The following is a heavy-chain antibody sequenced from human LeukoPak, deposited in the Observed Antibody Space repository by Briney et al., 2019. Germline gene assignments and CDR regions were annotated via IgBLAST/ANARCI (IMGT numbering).Heavy chain of an antibody. V-gene: IGHV5-51*01. Sequence: GEALKISCKGSGYIFTSYWIGWVRQMPGKGLEWMGIIYPGDSDTRYSPSFQGQVTISADKSTSTAYLQWSSLKASDTAMYYCARLIWEYSNYEWFDPWGQGTLVTVSS. CDR1: GYIFTSYW. J-gene: IGHJ5*02. D-gene: IGHD4-11*01. CDR2: IYPGDSDT. CDR3: ARLIWEYSNYEWFDP.